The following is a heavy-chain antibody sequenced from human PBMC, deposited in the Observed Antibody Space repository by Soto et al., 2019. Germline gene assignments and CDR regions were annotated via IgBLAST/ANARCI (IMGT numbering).Heavy chain of an antibody. CDR2: ISYDGSNK. V-gene: IGHV3-30-3*01. D-gene: IGHD2-21*01. CDR3: ARRLWTGYYGMDV. Sequence: QVQLVESGGGVVQPGRSLRLSCAASGFTFSSYAMHWVRQAPGKGLEWVAVISYDGSNKYYADSVKGRFTISRGNSKNTLYLQMNSLRAEDTAVYYCARRLWTGYYGMDVWGQGTTVTVSS. J-gene: IGHJ6*02. CDR1: GFTFSSYA.